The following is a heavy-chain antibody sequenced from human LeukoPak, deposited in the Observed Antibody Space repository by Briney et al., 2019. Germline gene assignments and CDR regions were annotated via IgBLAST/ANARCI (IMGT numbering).Heavy chain of an antibody. CDR3: ATSYRDGYNLAAHDAFDI. CDR1: GYSFPNYW. D-gene: IGHD5-24*01. V-gene: IGHV5-51*01. CDR2: IYPGDSDT. Sequence: GESQKISCKGSGYSFPNYWIGWVRQMPGKGLEWMGIIYPGDSDTRYSPSFQGQVTISADKSITTAYLQWSSLKASDTAMYYCATSYRDGYNLAAHDAFDIWGQGTMVTVSS. J-gene: IGHJ3*02.